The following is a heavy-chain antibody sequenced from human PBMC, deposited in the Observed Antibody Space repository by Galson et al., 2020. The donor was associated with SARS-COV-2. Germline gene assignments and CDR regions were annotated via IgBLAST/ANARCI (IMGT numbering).Heavy chain of an antibody. CDR1: GGSISSGSYY. J-gene: IGHJ4*02. Sequence: SETLSLTCTVSGGSISSGSYYWRWIRQPAGKGLEWIGRIYTSGSTNYNPSLKSRVTISVDTSKNQFSLKLSAVTAADTAVYYCARGGGNSVDWGQGTLVTVSS. CDR3: ARGGGNSVD. D-gene: IGHD2-21*02. CDR2: IYTSGST. V-gene: IGHV4-61*02.